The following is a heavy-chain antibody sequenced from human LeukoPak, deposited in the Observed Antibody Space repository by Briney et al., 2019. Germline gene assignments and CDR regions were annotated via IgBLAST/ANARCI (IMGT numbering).Heavy chain of an antibody. Sequence: GGSLRLSCAASGFTFSNSWMTWVRQAPKKGLEWVASINEDGGEIHYVDSVKGRFTISRDNAKNSLYLQMNSLRAEDTAVYYCASYNWNGNWFDPWGQGTLVTVSS. D-gene: IGHD1-20*01. CDR2: INEDGGEI. CDR1: GFTFSNSW. CDR3: ASYNWNGNWFDP. J-gene: IGHJ5*02. V-gene: IGHV3-7*01.